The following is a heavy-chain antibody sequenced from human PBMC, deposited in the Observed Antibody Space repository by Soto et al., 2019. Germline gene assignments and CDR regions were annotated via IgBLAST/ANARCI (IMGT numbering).Heavy chain of an antibody. V-gene: IGHV4-31*03. CDR1: GGSISSGGYY. Sequence: PSETLSLTCTVSGGSISSGGYYWSWIRQHPGKGLEWIGYLYYSGSTYYNPSLKSRVTISVDTSKNQFSLKLSSVTAADTAVYYCARDRGVVVAAGYYYYGMDVWGQGTTVTVSS. CDR2: LYYSGST. D-gene: IGHD2-15*01. CDR3: ARDRGVVVAAGYYYYGMDV. J-gene: IGHJ6*02.